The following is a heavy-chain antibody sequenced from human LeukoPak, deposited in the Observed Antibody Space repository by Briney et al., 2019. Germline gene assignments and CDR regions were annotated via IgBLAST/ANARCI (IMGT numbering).Heavy chain of an antibody. J-gene: IGHJ4*02. CDR3: ARDGAEGYCSGGSCYSLYY. CDR1: GFTFSSYA. V-gene: IGHV3-30-3*01. CDR2: ISYEGSNK. D-gene: IGHD2-15*01. Sequence: PGRSLRLSCAASGFTFSSYAMDWVRQAPGKGVGWVAVISYEGSNKYYADSVKRRFTISRDNSKHTLYLQMHSLRAEDTAVYYCARDGAEGYCSGGSCYSLYYWGQGTLVTVSS.